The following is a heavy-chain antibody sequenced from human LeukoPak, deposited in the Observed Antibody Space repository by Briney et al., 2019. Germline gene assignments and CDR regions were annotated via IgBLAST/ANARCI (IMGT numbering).Heavy chain of an antibody. D-gene: IGHD6-19*01. CDR3: ARGPSGYSSGWYLFDY. CDR1: GGSFSVYY. V-gene: IGHV4-34*01. Sequence: SETLSLTCAVYGGSFSVYYWSWIRQPPGKGLEWIGEINHSGSTNYNPSLKSRVTISVDTSKNQFSLKLSSVTAADTAVYYCARGPSGYSSGWYLFDYWGQGTLVTVSS. CDR2: INHSGST. J-gene: IGHJ4*02.